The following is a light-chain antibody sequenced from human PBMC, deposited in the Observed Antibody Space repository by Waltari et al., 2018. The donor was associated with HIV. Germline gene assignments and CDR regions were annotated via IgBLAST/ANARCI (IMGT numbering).Light chain of an antibody. J-gene: IGLJ3*02. CDR1: SSDIGSYHR. Sequence: QSTLTQPPSVSGSLGQSVTIACSGTSSDIGSYHRVPWYQQPPGTAPKLIIYEVTNRPSGVAVRFSGSKSGNTASLTISGLQAEDEADYYCSSYTTSSTWVFGGGTQLTVL. CDR2: EVT. CDR3: SSYTTSSTWV. V-gene: IGLV2-18*02.